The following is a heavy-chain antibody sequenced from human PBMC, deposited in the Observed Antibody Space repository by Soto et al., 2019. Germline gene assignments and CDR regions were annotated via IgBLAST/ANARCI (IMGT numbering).Heavy chain of an antibody. V-gene: IGHV4-30-4*01. CDR2: IYYSGST. Sequence: SETLSLTCTVSGGSISSGDYYWSWIRQPPGKGLEWIGYIYYSGSTYYNPSLKSRVTISVDTSKNQFSLKRSSVTAADTAVYYCARHSRGYYYDSSDNDYWGQGTLVTVSS. CDR3: ARHSRGYYYDSSDNDY. D-gene: IGHD3-22*01. J-gene: IGHJ4*02. CDR1: GGSISSGDYY.